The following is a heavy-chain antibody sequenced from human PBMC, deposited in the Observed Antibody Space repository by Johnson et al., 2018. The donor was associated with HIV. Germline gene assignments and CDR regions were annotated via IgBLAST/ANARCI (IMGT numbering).Heavy chain of an antibody. V-gene: IGHV3-7*05. CDR3: AKPQLLADDIFNF. D-gene: IGHD6-19*01. CDR2: IKQDGSEK. Sequence: EKLVESGGGLVQPGGSLRLSCAASGFTFSSYWMGWVRQAPGKGLEWVANIKQDGSEKYYVDSLKGRFTISRDNAKNSLYLQMNSLRAEDTAVYYCAKPQLLADDIFNFWGQGTMVIVSS. CDR1: GFTFSSYW. J-gene: IGHJ3*01.